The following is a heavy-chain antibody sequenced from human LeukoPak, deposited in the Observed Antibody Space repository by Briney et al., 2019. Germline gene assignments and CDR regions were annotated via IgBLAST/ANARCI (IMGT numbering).Heavy chain of an antibody. J-gene: IGHJ4*02. CDR1: GGSIGSYY. Sequence: SETLSLTCTVSGGSIGSYYWSWIRQPPGKGLEWIGYTHYSGSTICNPSLKSRVTISVDTSKNQFSLRLSSATAADTAVYYCARNLYDSSGSMGIYTFDYWGQGTLVTVSS. D-gene: IGHD3-22*01. CDR2: THYSGST. CDR3: ARNLYDSSGSMGIYTFDY. V-gene: IGHV4-59*01.